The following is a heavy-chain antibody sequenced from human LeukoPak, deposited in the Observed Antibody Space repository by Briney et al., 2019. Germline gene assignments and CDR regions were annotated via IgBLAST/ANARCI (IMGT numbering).Heavy chain of an antibody. Sequence: GAGVKVSCKVSGYTLTELSMHWVRQAPGKGREWVGGFDPEDGETIYPQKFQSRVTMTEDTTTDTAYMELSSVRSEDTAVYYCATFSDPNAFAIWGQGTMVTVSS. V-gene: IGHV1-24*01. J-gene: IGHJ3*02. CDR3: ATFSDPNAFAI. CDR1: GYTLTELS. D-gene: IGHD6-25*01. CDR2: FDPEDGET.